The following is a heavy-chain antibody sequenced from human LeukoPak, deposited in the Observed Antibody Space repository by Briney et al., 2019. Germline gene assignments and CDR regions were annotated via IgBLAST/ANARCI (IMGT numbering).Heavy chain of an antibody. J-gene: IGHJ4*02. CDR2: IYYSGST. CDR1: GGSISSYY. V-gene: IGHV4-59*01. Sequence: PSETLSLTCTVSGGSISSYYWSWIRQPPGKGLEWIGYIYYSGSTNYNPSLKSRVTISVDTSKNQFSLKLSSMTAADTAVYYCARDLKDYYFDYRGQGTLVTVSS. CDR3: ARDLKDYYFDY. D-gene: IGHD3/OR15-3a*01.